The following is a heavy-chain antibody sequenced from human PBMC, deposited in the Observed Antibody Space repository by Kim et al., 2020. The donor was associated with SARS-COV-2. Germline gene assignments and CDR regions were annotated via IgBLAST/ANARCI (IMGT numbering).Heavy chain of an antibody. CDR2: IWHDGNDK. CDR1: GFTFSNYN. V-gene: IGHV3-33*03. J-gene: IGHJ4*02. Sequence: GGSLRLSCEVSGFTFSNYNFHWVRQAPGKGLEWVAVIWHDGNDKDHADSAKGRFTISRDNSKNTLYLQMNSLRAEDTAVYYCSTFQYWGQGTLVTVSS. CDR3: STFQY. D-gene: IGHD2-21*01.